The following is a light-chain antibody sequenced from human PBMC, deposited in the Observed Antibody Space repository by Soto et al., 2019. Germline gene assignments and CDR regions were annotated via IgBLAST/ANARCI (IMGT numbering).Light chain of an antibody. V-gene: IGLV1-51*02. Sequence: QSALTQPPSVSAAPGQKVTISCSGSDSNIGNDHVSWYQQFPGTAPKLLIYENNKRPSGIPDRFSGSKPGTSATLDITGLQPGDEADSYCGTWDSGLSAGVIGGGTKVTVL. CDR1: DSNIGNDH. CDR2: ENN. CDR3: GTWDSGLSAGV. J-gene: IGLJ3*02.